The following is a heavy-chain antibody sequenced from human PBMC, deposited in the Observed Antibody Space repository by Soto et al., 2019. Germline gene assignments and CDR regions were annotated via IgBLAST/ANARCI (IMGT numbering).Heavy chain of an antibody. CDR3: AGSYDGGDGYTSSFAI. CDR2: IKEEGSQK. D-gene: IGHD2-21*01. J-gene: IGHJ3*02. V-gene: IGHV3-7*04. Sequence: QAPGKGLEWVANIKEEGSQKWSVDSVKGRFTISRDNGKNSLDLQINSLRAEDTAVHYCAGSYDGGDGYTSSFAIWGQAVSVTVSS.